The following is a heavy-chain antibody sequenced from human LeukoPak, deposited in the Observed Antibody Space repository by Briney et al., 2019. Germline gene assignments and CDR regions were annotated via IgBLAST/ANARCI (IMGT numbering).Heavy chain of an antibody. CDR1: GGSISSSSFY. V-gene: IGHV4-39*01. J-gene: IGHJ4*02. Sequence: PSETLSLTCTVSGGSISSSSFYWGWIRQPPGKGLEWIGGIYYSGNTYYNPSLKSRVSISVDTSKNQFSLKLSSVTAADTAVYYCARHPGRLFDYWGQGTLVTVSS. CDR2: IYYSGNT. CDR3: ARHPGRLFDY.